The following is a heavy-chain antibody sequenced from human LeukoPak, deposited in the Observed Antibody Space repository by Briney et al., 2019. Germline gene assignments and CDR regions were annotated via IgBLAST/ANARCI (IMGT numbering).Heavy chain of an antibody. J-gene: IGHJ4*02. D-gene: IGHD3-16*02. CDR1: GGSISSGGYS. Sequence: SETLSLTCAVSGGSISSGGYSWSWIRQPPGKGLEWIGYIYHSGSTYYNPSLKSRVTISVDRSKNQFSLKMNSVTAADTAMYYCARGPYYDSVWGTYRYFDYWGQGTLVTVSS. CDR2: IYHSGST. V-gene: IGHV4-30-2*02. CDR3: ARGPYYDSVWGTYRYFDY.